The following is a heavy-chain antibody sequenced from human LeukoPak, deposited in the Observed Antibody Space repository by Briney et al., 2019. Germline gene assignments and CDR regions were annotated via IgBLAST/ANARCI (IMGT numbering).Heavy chain of an antibody. Sequence: GGSLRLSCAASGFTFNTYSMNWVRQAPGKGLEWVSSITRSSYIHYADSVKGRFTISRDNAKNSLYLQINSLRAEDTTVYYCAGYASSGRRDAFDIWGQGTMVTVSS. CDR1: GFTFNTYS. V-gene: IGHV3-21*01. CDR3: AGYASSGRRDAFDI. D-gene: IGHD3-22*01. CDR2: ITRSSYI. J-gene: IGHJ3*02.